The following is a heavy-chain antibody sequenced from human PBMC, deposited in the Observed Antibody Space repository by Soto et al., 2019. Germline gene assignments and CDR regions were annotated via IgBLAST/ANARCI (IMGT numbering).Heavy chain of an antibody. CDR2: ITSQTYGGTT. D-gene: IGHD6-13*01. J-gene: IGHJ4*02. Sequence: PGGSLRLSCRASGFTFADYAVSWFRQAPGKGLEWLGFITSQTYGGTTEYAPSIKGRFTISRDDSKIIAYLQLNSLQTVDTAVYFCTRGGAVAAPYYWGQGTLVTVSS. V-gene: IGHV3-49*03. CDR3: TRGGAVAAPYY. CDR1: GFTFADYA.